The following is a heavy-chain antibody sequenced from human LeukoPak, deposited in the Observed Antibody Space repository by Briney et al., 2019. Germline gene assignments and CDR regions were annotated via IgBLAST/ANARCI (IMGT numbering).Heavy chain of an antibody. J-gene: IGHJ4*02. CDR1: GGSISSYY. V-gene: IGHV4-59*08. CDR3: ARGSGSYYKRWYGRDWEYYFDY. CDR2: IYYSGST. D-gene: IGHD3-10*01. Sequence: SETLSLTCTVSGGSISSYYWSWIRQPPGKGLEWIGYIYYSGSTNYNPSLKSRVTISVDTSKNQFSLKLSSVTAADTAVYYCARGSGSYYKRWYGRDWEYYFDYWGQGTLVTVSS.